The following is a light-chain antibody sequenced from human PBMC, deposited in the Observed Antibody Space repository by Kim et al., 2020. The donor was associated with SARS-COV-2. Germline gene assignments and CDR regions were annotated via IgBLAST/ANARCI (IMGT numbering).Light chain of an antibody. J-gene: IGKJ5*01. CDR1: HSISNY. CDR2: TAS. Sequence: ASVGDRVTMTCRASHSISNYLNWYQQKPGKAPKLLIYTASTLQSGVPSRFSGSGSGTDFTLTITGLRREDFATYFCQQSDTPPVTFGQGTRLEIK. CDR3: QQSDTPPVT. V-gene: IGKV1-39*01.